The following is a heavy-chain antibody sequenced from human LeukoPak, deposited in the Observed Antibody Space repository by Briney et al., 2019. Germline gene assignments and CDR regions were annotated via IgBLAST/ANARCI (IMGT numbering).Heavy chain of an antibody. CDR3: ARDQSDIVATTPIDY. CDR2: INSDGSST. D-gene: IGHD5-12*01. V-gene: IGHV3-74*01. Sequence: HPGGSLRLSCAASGFTLSTYWMSWVRQAPGKGLVWVSRINSDGSSTSYADSVKGRFTISRDNAKNTLYLQMNSLRAEDTAVYYCARDQSDIVATTPIDYWGQGTLVTVSS. J-gene: IGHJ4*02. CDR1: GFTLSTYW.